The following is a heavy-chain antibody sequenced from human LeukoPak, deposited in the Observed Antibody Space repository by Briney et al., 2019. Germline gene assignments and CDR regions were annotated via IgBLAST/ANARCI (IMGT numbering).Heavy chain of an antibody. CDR2: ISGAGGST. J-gene: IGHJ5*01. D-gene: IGHD4-11*01. CDR3: AKDYSDYDS. Sequence: PGGSLRLSCAASGFTFSGYAMTWVRQAPGKGLEWVSAISGAGGSTYYADSVKGRFTTSRANSKNTLYLQMNSLRVEDTALYYCAKDYSDYDSWGQGTLVTVSS. CDR1: GFTFSGYA. V-gene: IGHV3-23*01.